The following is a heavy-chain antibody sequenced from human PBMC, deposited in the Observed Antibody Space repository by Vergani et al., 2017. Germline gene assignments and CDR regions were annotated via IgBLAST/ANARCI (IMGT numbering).Heavy chain of an antibody. CDR2: ISSDGGST. J-gene: IGHJ4*02. V-gene: IGHV3-23*01. CDR1: GFTFSTCA. CDR3: ALGVIVGATSPVDY. Sequence: EVQLLESGGGLVQPGGSLRLSCAASGFTFSTCAMTWVRQAPGKGLEWVSTISSDGGSTYYADSVKGRFTISRDNSKNTLYLQMNSLRAEDTAVYYCALGVIVGATSPVDYWGQGTLVIVSS. D-gene: IGHD1-26*01.